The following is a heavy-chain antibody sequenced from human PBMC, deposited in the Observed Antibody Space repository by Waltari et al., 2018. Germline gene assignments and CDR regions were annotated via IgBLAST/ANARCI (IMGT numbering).Heavy chain of an antibody. V-gene: IGHV4-38-2*01. CDR3: ARRPRGYYIDY. D-gene: IGHD3-3*01. CDR2: IYHSGST. CDR1: GYSISSGYY. Sequence: QVQLQESGPGLVKPSETLSLTCAVSGYSISSGYYWGWIRQPPGKGLEWIGSIYHSGSTYYNPSLKSRVTISVDTSKNQFSLKLSSVTAADTAVYYCARRPRGYYIDYWGQGTLVTVSS. J-gene: IGHJ4*02.